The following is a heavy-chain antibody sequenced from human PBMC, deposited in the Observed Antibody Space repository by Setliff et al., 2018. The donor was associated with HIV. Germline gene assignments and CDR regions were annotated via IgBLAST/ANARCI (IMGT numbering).Heavy chain of an antibody. CDR2: IYTSGTSTSGST. CDR1: GDSISSDTFY. CDR3: ARGRPLSSTWYGAFDY. D-gene: IGHD6-13*01. V-gene: IGHV4-61*02. J-gene: IGHJ4*02. Sequence: PSETLSLTCTVSGDSISSDTFYWSWVRQPAGRGLEWIGRIYTSGTSTSGSTKYNPSLGSRVTISLDTPKNQFSLRLNSVTAAGTAVYYCARGRPLSSTWYGAFDYWGQGSLVTVSS.